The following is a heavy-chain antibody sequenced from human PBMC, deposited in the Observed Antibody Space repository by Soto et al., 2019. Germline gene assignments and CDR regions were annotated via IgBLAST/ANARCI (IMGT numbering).Heavy chain of an antibody. J-gene: IGHJ4*02. Sequence: SETLSLTCTVSGGSISSSSYYWGWIRQPPGKGLEWIGSIYYSGSTYYNPSLKSRVTISVDTSKNQFSLKLSSVTAADTAVYYCYLLTTVTTVDYWGQGTLVTVSS. CDR1: GGSISSSSYY. CDR3: YLLTTVTTVDY. D-gene: IGHD4-17*01. CDR2: IYYSGST. V-gene: IGHV4-39*01.